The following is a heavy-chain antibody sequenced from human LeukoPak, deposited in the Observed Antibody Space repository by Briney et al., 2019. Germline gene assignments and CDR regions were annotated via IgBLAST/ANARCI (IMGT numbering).Heavy chain of an antibody. CDR2: INHSGST. D-gene: IGHD3-10*01. CDR3: ARGRGFGELLAFDI. V-gene: IGHV4-34*01. Sequence: SETLSLTCAVHGGSFSGYYWSWIRQPPGKGLEWIGEINHSGSTNYNPSLKSRVTISVDTSKNQFSLKLSSVTAADTAVCYCARGRGFGELLAFDIWGQGTMVTVSS. J-gene: IGHJ3*02. CDR1: GGSFSGYY.